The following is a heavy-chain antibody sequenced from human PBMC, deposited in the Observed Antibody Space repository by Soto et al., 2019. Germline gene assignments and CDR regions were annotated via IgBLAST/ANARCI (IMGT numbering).Heavy chain of an antibody. Sequence: PSETLSLTCTVSGGFISSYYRSWIRQPPGKGLEWIGYIYYSGSTNYNTSLKSRVTISVDTSMNKFSMKLSSVNAADTAVYYCARVVRYCSSNSCYKAVRGKGTTVTVSS. CDR1: GGFISSYY. V-gene: IGHV4-59*01. D-gene: IGHD2-2*01. CDR2: IYYSGST. CDR3: ARVVRYCSSNSCYKAV. J-gene: IGHJ6*03.